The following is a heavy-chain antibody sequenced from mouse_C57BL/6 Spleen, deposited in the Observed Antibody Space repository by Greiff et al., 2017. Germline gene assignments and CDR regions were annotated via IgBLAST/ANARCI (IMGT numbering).Heavy chain of an antibody. CDR3: ALLRPFAY. CDR2: IYPRDGST. CDR1: GYTFTSYD. J-gene: IGHJ3*01. Sequence: VQLQQSGPELVKPGASVKLSCKASGYTFTSYDINWVKQRPGQGLEWIGWIYPRDGSTKYNEKFKGQATLTVDTSSSTAYMELHSLTSEDSAVYFCALLRPFAYWGQGTLVTVSA. V-gene: IGHV1-85*01. D-gene: IGHD1-2*01.